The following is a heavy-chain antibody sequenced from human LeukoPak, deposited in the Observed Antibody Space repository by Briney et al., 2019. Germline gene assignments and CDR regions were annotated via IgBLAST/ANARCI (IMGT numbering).Heavy chain of an antibody. V-gene: IGHV3-30*02. D-gene: IGHD2-2*01. CDR2: IRYDGGEK. J-gene: IGHJ5*02. CDR3: AKDNPIEEVPGLGPGS. Sequence: GGSLRLSCAASGFTFSRHGMHWVRQAPDKGLEWVAFIRYDGGEKFYADSVKARFTTSRDNSKNTLYLHMSSLRPEDTAVYYCAKDNPIEEVPGLGPGSWGQGTLVTVSS. CDR1: GFTFSRHG.